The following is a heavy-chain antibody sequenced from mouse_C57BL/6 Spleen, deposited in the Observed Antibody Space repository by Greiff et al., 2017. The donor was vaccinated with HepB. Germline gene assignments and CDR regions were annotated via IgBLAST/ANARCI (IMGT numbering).Heavy chain of an antibody. CDR2: IHPNSGST. CDR3: AREGLPLYYFDY. V-gene: IGHV1-64*01. D-gene: IGHD5-5*01. J-gene: IGHJ2*01. Sequence: QVQLQQPGAELVKPGASVKLSCKASGYTFTSYWMHWVKQRPGQGLEWIGMIHPNSGSTNYNEKFKSKATLTVDKSSSTAYMQLSSLTSEDSAVYYCAREGLPLYYFDYWGQGTTLTVSS. CDR1: GYTFTSYW.